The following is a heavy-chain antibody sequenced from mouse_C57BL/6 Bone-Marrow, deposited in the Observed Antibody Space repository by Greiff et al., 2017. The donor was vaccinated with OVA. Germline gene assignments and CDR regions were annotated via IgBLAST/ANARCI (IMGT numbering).Heavy chain of an antibody. Sequence: QVQLQQSGAELVKPGASVKLSCKASGYTFTEYTIHWVPPSSVPFLEWIGWFYPGSGSIKYNEKFKDKATLTADKSSSTVYMELSRLTSEDSAVYFCARHEEYGNYNFDYWGQGTTLTVSS. CDR2: FYPGSGSI. J-gene: IGHJ2*01. D-gene: IGHD2-10*02. CDR3: ARHEEYGNYNFDY. CDR1: GYTFTEYT. V-gene: IGHV1-62-2*01.